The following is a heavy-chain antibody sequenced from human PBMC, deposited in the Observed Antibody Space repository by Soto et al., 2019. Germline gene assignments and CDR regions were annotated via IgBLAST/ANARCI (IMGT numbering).Heavy chain of an antibody. CDR2: IDPSDSYT. Sequence: XESLKISCKGSGYSLTSYWISWVRQMPGKGLEWMGRIDPSDSYTNYSPSFQGHVTISADKSISTAYLQWSSLKASDTAMYYCARLGYSSSSRVDHWGQGTLVTVSS. CDR3: ARLGYSSSSRVDH. D-gene: IGHD6-6*01. CDR1: GYSLTSYW. J-gene: IGHJ5*02. V-gene: IGHV5-10-1*01.